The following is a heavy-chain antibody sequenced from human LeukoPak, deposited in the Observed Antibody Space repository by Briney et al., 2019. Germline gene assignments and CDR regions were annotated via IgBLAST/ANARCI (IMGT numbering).Heavy chain of an antibody. CDR1: GGSISSYY. Sequence: SETLSLTCAVSGGSISSYYWSWVRQPAGKGLEGIGRIYTSGSNNYNPYLTSRVTMSVDTTKNQFSLKLSSVTAAHTTVYYCARELLYRPFFDYWGQGTLVTVSS. D-gene: IGHD2-2*02. V-gene: IGHV4-4*07. CDR2: IYTSGSN. CDR3: ARELLYRPFFDY. J-gene: IGHJ4*02.